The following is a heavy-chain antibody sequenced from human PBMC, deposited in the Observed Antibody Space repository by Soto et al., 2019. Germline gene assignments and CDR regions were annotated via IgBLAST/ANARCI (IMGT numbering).Heavy chain of an antibody. Sequence: GGSLRLSCAASGFTFGNFVMRWVRQTPGKGLEWVSTITETGGDTYYTDSVKGRFTISRDNSKNTLYLQMTSLRAEDTALYYCTKASSDRNHMEVWGPGTTVTVSS. CDR1: GFTFGNFV. J-gene: IGHJ6*02. CDR3: TKASSDRNHMEV. CDR2: ITETGGDT. V-gene: IGHV3-23*01.